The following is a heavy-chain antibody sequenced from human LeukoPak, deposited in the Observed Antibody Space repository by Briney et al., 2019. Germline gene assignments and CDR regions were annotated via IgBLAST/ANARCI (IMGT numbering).Heavy chain of an antibody. CDR3: TTEGGGSEWELPRYFDY. D-gene: IGHD1-26*01. V-gene: IGHV3-15*01. Sequence: GGSLRLSCAASGFTFSYAWMSWVHQAPEKGLEWVGRIKTKTDSGTTDYAAPVKGRFTISRDDSKNTLYLQMNSLKTEDTAVYYCTTEGGGSEWELPRYFDYWGQGTLVTVSS. J-gene: IGHJ4*02. CDR2: IKTKTDSGTT. CDR1: GFTFSYAW.